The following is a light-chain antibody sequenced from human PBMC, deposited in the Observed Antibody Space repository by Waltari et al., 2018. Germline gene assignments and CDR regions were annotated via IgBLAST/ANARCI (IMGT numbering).Light chain of an antibody. CDR3: KSYTSSSTLL. Sequence: QSALTQPASVSGSLGQSITISCTGTSSDVGGYNYVSWYQQHPGKAPKLMIYEVTNRPAGVPNRFSVSKSGNTASLTISGLQAEDEADYYCKSYTSSSTLLFGGGTKLTVL. J-gene: IGLJ3*02. CDR2: EVT. V-gene: IGLV2-14*01. CDR1: SSDVGGYNY.